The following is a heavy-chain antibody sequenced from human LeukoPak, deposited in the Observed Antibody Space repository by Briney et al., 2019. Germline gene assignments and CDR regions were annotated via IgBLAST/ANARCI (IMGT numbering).Heavy chain of an antibody. CDR3: AKAKYSSGWYYFDY. CDR2: ISGSGGST. V-gene: IGHV3-23*01. Sequence: PGGSLRLSCEASGFTFSSYTMHWVRQAPGKGLECVSGISGSGGSTYYADSVKGRFTISRDNSKNTLYLQMNSLRAEDTAVYYCAKAKYSSGWYYFDYWGQGALVTVSS. J-gene: IGHJ4*02. CDR1: GFTFSSYT. D-gene: IGHD6-19*01.